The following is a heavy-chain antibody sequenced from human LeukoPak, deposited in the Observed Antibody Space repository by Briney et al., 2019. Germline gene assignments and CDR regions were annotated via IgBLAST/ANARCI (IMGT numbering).Heavy chain of an antibody. CDR2: INHSGST. V-gene: IGHV4-34*01. Sequence: SETLSLTCAVYGGSFSGYYWCWIRQPPGKGLEWIGEINHSGSTNYNPSLKSRVTISVDTSKNQFSLKLSSVTAADTAVYYCARRITMIVVVITPDWFDPWGQGTLVTVSS. CDR1: GGSFSGYY. D-gene: IGHD3-22*01. J-gene: IGHJ5*02. CDR3: ARRITMIVVVITPDWFDP.